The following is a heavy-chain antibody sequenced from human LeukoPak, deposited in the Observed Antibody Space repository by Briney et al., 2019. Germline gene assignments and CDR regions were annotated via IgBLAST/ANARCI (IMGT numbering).Heavy chain of an antibody. CDR3: ARLTTVVTQDAFDI. V-gene: IGHV4-38-2*02. Sequence: SETLSLTCTVSGYSISSGYYWGWIRQPPGKGLKWIGSIYHSGSTYYNPSLKSRVTISVDTSKNQFSLKLSSVTAADTAVYYCARLTTVVTQDAFDIWGQGTMVTVSS. J-gene: IGHJ3*02. D-gene: IGHD4-23*01. CDR1: GYSISSGYY. CDR2: IYHSGST.